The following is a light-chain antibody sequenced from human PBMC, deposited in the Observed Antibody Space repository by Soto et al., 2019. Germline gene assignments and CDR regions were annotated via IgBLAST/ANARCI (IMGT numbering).Light chain of an antibody. CDR3: QQYNSYSGT. Sequence: DIQIAQSPYTLSASVGDRLTLPCRASQSISNFLAWYQQKKGKAPKLLIHDASSLESGVPSRFRGSGSGTEFTLTISRLQPDDFETYYCQQYNSYSGTFGQGTKVDIK. CDR1: QSISNF. CDR2: DAS. J-gene: IGKJ1*01. V-gene: IGKV1-5*01.